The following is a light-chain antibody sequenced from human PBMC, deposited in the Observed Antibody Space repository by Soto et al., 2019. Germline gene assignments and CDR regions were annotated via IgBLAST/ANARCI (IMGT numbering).Light chain of an antibody. Sequence: QSALTQPASVSGSPGQSITISCTGASSDVGSYDLVSWYQQHPGKAPKVVIYEDNKRPSGISDYFSGSKSGNTASLTISGLQAEDEADYYCCSYAGSSTLVFGGGTKLTVL. V-gene: IGLV2-23*01. J-gene: IGLJ3*02. CDR3: CSYAGSSTLV. CDR2: EDN. CDR1: SSDVGSYDL.